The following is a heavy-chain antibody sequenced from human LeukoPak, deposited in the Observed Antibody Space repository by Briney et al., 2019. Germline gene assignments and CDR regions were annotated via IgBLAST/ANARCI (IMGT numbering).Heavy chain of an antibody. Sequence: GGSLRLSCAASGFTFSSYAMSWVRQAPGKGLEWVSAISGSGGSTYYADSVKGRFTISRDNSKNTLHLQVNSLRAEDTAVYYCARDRGTTSSAGYYFDTWGQGALVTVSS. D-gene: IGHD6-6*01. V-gene: IGHV3-23*01. CDR1: GFTFSSYA. CDR2: ISGSGGST. CDR3: ARDRGTTSSAGYYFDT. J-gene: IGHJ4*02.